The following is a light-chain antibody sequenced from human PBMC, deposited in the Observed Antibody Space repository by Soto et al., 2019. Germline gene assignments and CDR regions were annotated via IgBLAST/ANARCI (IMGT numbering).Light chain of an antibody. J-gene: IGKJ4*01. V-gene: IGKV3-15*01. CDR2: DAS. CDR3: QQFSSYPLT. CDR1: QGIGST. Sequence: EIVMTQSPAALSVSPGEGATLSCRASQGIGSTLAWYQQKPGQTPRLLIYDASTRAAGVPARFSGSGSGTDFTLTISRLEPEDFAVYYCQQFSSYPLTFGGGTKVEIK.